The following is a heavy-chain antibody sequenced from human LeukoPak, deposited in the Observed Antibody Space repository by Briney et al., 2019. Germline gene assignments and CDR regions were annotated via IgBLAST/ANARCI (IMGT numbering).Heavy chain of an antibody. CDR3: AKETRGKWELPGFDY. V-gene: IGHV1-18*01. J-gene: IGHJ4*02. CDR1: GYTFTSYG. D-gene: IGHD5-24*01. CDR2: ISAYNGNT. Sequence: ASVKVSCKASGYTFTSYGISWVRQAPGQGLEWMGWISAYNGNTNYAQKLQGRVTMTTDTSTSTAYMELRSLRSDDTAVYYCAKETRGKWELPGFDYWGQGTLVTVSS.